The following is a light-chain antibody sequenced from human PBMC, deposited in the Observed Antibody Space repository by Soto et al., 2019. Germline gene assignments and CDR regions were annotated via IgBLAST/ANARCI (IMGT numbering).Light chain of an antibody. V-gene: IGKV3-20*01. CDR1: QRVTSNY. Sequence: EIVLTQPPGTLSLSPGERATLSCRARQRVTSNYLAWYQQKPGQAPRPLIYGVSSRATGIPDRFSGSGSGADFTLTDSKEEPEYFAVYFCQQYCISPHTFVVGTMVDSK. CDR2: GVS. CDR3: QQYCISPHT. J-gene: IGKJ4*01.